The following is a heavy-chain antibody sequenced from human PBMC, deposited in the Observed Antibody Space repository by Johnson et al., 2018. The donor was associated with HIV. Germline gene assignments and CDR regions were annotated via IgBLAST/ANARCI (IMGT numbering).Heavy chain of an antibody. D-gene: IGHD4/OR15-4a*01. CDR2: ISGSGGGT. CDR3: ARRGDFGAYYPFDF. V-gene: IGHV3-23*04. CDR1: GFTFSSYA. Sequence: VQLVESGGGLIQPGGSLRLSCAASGFTFSSYAMSWVRQAPGKGLEWVSAISGSGGGTYNANSVKGRFTISRDNSKNTLYLQMNSLKTEDTAVYYCARRGDFGAYYPFDFWGQGTMVTVSS. J-gene: IGHJ3*01.